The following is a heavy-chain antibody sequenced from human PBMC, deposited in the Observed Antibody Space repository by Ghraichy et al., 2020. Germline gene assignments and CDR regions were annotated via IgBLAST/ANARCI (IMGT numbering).Heavy chain of an antibody. CDR2: IYSGCSP. CDR1: GFTFSSYY. CDR3: ARAYGMDV. Sequence: GGSLRLSCAASGFTFSSYYIRWVRQAPGKGLEWVSVIYSGCSPYYAESVKGRFTISRDNSKNTQYLQMNSLRAEDTAVYYCARAYGMDVWGQRTTVTVSS. J-gene: IGHJ6*02. V-gene: IGHV3-53*01.